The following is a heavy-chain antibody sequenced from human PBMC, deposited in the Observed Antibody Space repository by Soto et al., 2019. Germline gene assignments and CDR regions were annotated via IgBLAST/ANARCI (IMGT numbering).Heavy chain of an antibody. V-gene: IGHV3-23*01. Sequence: EVQLLESGGGLVQPGGSLRLSCAASGFTFGSYAMSWVRQAPGKGLEWVSAISGSGGSTYYADSVKGRFTISRDNSKNTLYLQMNSLRAEDTAVYYCAILDTAMGQNPFDYWGQGTLVTVSS. CDR2: ISGSGGST. J-gene: IGHJ4*02. CDR1: GFTFGSYA. CDR3: AILDTAMGQNPFDY. D-gene: IGHD5-18*01.